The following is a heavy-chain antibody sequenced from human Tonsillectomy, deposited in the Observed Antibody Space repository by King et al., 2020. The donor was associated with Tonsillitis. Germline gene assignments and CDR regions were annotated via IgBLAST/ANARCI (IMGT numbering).Heavy chain of an antibody. V-gene: IGHV3-7*01. CDR1: GFTFSSYW. CDR3: ARGRGYSGYNPF. CDR2: IKQDGSEK. Sequence: VQLVESGGGLVQPVGSLRLSFAASGFTFSSYWMSWVRQAPRKGLERVANIKQDGSEKNYVDSLKGRFTISSDNAKNSLYLQMNSLRAEDTAVYYCARGRGYSGYNPFWGQGTLVTVSS. J-gene: IGHJ4*02. D-gene: IGHD5-12*01.